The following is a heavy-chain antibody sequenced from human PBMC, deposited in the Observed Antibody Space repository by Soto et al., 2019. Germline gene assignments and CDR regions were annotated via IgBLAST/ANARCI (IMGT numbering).Heavy chain of an antibody. CDR2: IKSKTDGGTT. Sequence: EVQLVESGGGLVKPGGSLRLSCAASGFTFSNAWMNWVRQAPGKGLESVGRIKSKTDGGTTDYAAPVKGRFTISRDDSKNTLYLQMNSLKTEDTAVYYCTTVVEEGPVAADYWGQGTLVTVSS. CDR1: GFTFSNAW. J-gene: IGHJ4*02. CDR3: TTVVEEGPVAADY. V-gene: IGHV3-15*07. D-gene: IGHD6-19*01.